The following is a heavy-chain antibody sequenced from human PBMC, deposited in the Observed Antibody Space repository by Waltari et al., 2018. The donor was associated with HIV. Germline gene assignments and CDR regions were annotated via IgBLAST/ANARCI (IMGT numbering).Heavy chain of an antibody. Sequence: EVQLVESGGGLVQPGGSLRLSCAASGFTFTAYWMSWVRQAPGNGLEWVANINLPGSAKFYVDSVKGRFTISRDNAKNSLYLQMNSLGVADTAVYFCARDGLTSSIDFWGQGPLVTVSS. CDR2: INLPGSAK. J-gene: IGHJ4*02. CDR3: ARDGLTSSIDF. V-gene: IGHV3-7*03. D-gene: IGHD6-6*01. CDR1: GFTFTAYW.